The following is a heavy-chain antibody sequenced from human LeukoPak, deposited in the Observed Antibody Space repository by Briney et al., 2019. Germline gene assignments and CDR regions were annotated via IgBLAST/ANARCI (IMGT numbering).Heavy chain of an antibody. CDR1: GGSISSGSYY. J-gene: IGHJ6*04. Sequence: TSETLSLTCTVSGGSISSGSYYWSWIRQPAGKGLEWIGRIYTSGSTNYNPSLKSRVTISVDTSKNQFSLKLSSVTAADTAVYYCVLTYYYGSGVLDVWGKGTTVTISS. CDR3: VLTYYYGSGVLDV. V-gene: IGHV4-61*02. CDR2: IYTSGST. D-gene: IGHD3-10*01.